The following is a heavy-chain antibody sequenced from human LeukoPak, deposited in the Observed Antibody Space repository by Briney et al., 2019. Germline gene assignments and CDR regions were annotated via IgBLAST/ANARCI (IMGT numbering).Heavy chain of an antibody. D-gene: IGHD2-15*01. CDR1: GFTFTNYW. CDR2: IKQDGTEQ. V-gene: IGHV3-7*01. Sequence: PGGSLRLSCSASGFTFTNYWMNWVRQAPGKGLEWVANIKQDGTEQYYVDSVRGRFTISRDNAKNSLFLQMNSLRGDDTAVYFCVRGGYSTFRPAETDFWGQGTLVTVSS. CDR3: VRGGYSTFRPAETDF. J-gene: IGHJ4*02.